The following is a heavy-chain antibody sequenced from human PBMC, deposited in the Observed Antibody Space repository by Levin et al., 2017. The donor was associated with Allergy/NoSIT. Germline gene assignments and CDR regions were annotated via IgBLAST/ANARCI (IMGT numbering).Heavy chain of an antibody. Sequence: PGGSLRLSCAASGFTFSSYGMHWVRQAPGKGLEWVAVIWYDGSNKYYADSVKGRFTISRDNSKNTLYLQMNSLRAEDTAVYYCARARDSSGYYYGKVPYWFDPWGQGTLVTVSS. D-gene: IGHD3-22*01. V-gene: IGHV3-33*01. CDR2: IWYDGSNK. J-gene: IGHJ5*02. CDR1: GFTFSSYG. CDR3: ARARDSSGYYYGKVPYWFDP.